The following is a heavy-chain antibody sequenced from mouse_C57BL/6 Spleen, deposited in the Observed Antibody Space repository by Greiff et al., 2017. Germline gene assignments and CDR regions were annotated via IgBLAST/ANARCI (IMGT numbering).Heavy chain of an antibody. CDR2: IDPETGGT. J-gene: IGHJ2*01. CDR1: GYTFTDYE. CDR3: TRRSPPPYYFDY. V-gene: IGHV1-15*01. Sequence: QVQLKESGAELVRPGASVTLSCKASGYTFTDYEMHWVKQTPVHGLEWIGAIDPETGGTAYNQKFKGKAILTADKSSSTAYMELRRLTSEDSAVYYCTRRSPPPYYFDYWGQGTTLTVSS.